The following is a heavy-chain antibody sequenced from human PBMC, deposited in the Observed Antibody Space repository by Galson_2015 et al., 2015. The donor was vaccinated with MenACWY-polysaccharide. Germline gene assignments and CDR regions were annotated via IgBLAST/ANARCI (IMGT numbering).Heavy chain of an antibody. V-gene: IGHV4-34*01. CDR3: VREVAAARGAFDF. D-gene: IGHD6-25*01. Sequence: ETLSLTCDVFDGSFSAFFWSWIRQTPGEGLEWIGEMWHSGGTNYNPSLQSRVSISVDTSKNQLSLKPYSVTAADTAVYYCVREVAAARGAFDFWGQGTVVTVSS. CDR1: DGSFSAFF. J-gene: IGHJ3*01. CDR2: MWHSGGT.